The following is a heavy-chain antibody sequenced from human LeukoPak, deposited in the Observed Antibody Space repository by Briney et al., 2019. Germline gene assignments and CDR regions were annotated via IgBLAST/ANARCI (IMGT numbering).Heavy chain of an antibody. CDR1: EFTFSNYA. J-gene: IGHJ5*02. Sequence: PGGSLRLSCAASEFTFSNYAMHWVRQAPGKGLEWVAVISYDGSNKYYADSVKGRYTISRGNSKNTLYLQMNSLRPEDTALYYCARVSERLLPSFKWFDPWGQGTLVTVSS. CDR2: ISYDGSNK. V-gene: IGHV3-30-3*01. CDR3: ARVSERLLPSFKWFDP. D-gene: IGHD2-21*02.